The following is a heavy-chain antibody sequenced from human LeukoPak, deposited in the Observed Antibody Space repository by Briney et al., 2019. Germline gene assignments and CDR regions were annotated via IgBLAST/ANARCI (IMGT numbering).Heavy chain of an antibody. J-gene: IGHJ4*02. D-gene: IGHD3-3*01. CDR1: GGSISSYY. CDR2: IYYSRST. V-gene: IGHV4-59*01. CDR3: ARLYYDFWSGYYTHFDY. Sequence: PSETLSLTCTVSGGSISSYYWSWIRQPPGKGLEWIGYIYYSRSTNYNPSLKSRVTISVDTSKNQFSLKLSSVTAADTAVYYCARLYYDFWSGYYTHFDYWGQGTLVTVSS.